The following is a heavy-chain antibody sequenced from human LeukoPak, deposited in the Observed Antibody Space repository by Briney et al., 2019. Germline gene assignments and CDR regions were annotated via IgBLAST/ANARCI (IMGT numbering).Heavy chain of an antibody. CDR2: IYTSGST. D-gene: IGHD3-22*01. J-gene: IGHJ6*02. CDR1: GGSISSYY. CDR3: ARDTYYYDSSGYYVGYYGMDV. V-gene: IGHV4-4*07. Sequence: SETLSLTCTVSGGSISSYYWSWIRQPAGKGLEWIGRIYTSGSTKYNPSLKSRVTISVDTSRNQFSLKLSSVTAADTAVYYCARDTYYYDSSGYYVGYYGMDVWGQGTTVTVSS.